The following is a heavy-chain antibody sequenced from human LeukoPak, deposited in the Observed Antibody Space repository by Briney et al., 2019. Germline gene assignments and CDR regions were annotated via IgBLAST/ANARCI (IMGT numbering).Heavy chain of an antibody. D-gene: IGHD5-12*01. CDR1: GGTFSSYA. J-gene: IGHJ3*02. Sequence: SVKVSCKASGGTFSSYAISWVRQAPGQGLEWMGRIIPILGIANYAQKFQGRVTITADKSTSTAYMELSSLRSEDTAVYYCARAVDIVATIETTAFDIWGQGTMVTVS. V-gene: IGHV1-69*04. CDR3: ARAVDIVATIETTAFDI. CDR2: IIPILGIA.